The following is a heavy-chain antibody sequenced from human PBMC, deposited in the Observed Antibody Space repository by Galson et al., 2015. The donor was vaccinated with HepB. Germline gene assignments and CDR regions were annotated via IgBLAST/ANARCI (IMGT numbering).Heavy chain of an antibody. J-gene: IGHJ4*02. V-gene: IGHV3-23*01. CDR1: GFIFSNYA. CDR2: ISGGGDDT. CDR3: AKDGGGRDGGFDY. D-gene: IGHD3-16*01. Sequence: SLRLSCATSGFIFSNYAMSWVRQAPGKGLEWVSTISGGGDDTFYADSVKGRFTISRDNSKNTLYLQMKSLRVEDTAIYYCAKDGGGRDGGFDYWGQGTLVTVSS.